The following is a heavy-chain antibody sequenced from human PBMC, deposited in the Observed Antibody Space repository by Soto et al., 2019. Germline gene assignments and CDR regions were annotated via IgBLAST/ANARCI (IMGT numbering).Heavy chain of an antibody. CDR3: ARASWPMTTIISGWLDP. J-gene: IGHJ5*02. CDR1: GYTFTGYY. V-gene: IGHV1-2*02. Sequence: GASVKVSCKASGYTFTGYYMHWVRQAPGQGLEWMGWINPNSGGTNYAQKFQGRVTMTSDTSIGTAYMELSRLRSDDTAVYFCARASWPMTTIISGWLDPWGQGTLVTVSS. CDR2: INPNSGGT. D-gene: IGHD2-21*02.